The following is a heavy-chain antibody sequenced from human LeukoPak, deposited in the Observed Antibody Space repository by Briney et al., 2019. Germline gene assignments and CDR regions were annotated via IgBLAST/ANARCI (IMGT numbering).Heavy chain of an antibody. V-gene: IGHV3-9*01. CDR3: ASSSWYGGPFTY. J-gene: IGHJ4*02. CDR2: ISAGGDII. Sequence: ALRLSCAASGFTFDDYAMHWVRQAPGKGLEWVSDISAGGDIINYADSVKGRFTISRDNAKNTLYLQMNSLRAEDTAVYYCASSSWYGGPFTYWGQGTLVTVSS. D-gene: IGHD6-13*01. CDR1: GFTFDDYA.